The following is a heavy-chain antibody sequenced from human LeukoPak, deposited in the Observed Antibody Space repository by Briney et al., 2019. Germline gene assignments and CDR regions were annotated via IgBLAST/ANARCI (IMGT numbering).Heavy chain of an antibody. J-gene: IGHJ5*02. CDR3: ASPLWELPPGGFDP. V-gene: IGHV1-2*02. Sequence: ASVKVSCKASGYTFTGYYIHWVRQAPGQGLEWMGWINPNSGGTNYAQKFQGRVTMTRDTSISTAYMELNRLRSDDTAVYYCASPLWELPPGGFDPWGQGTLVTVSS. CDR2: INPNSGGT. D-gene: IGHD1-7*01. CDR1: GYTFTGYY.